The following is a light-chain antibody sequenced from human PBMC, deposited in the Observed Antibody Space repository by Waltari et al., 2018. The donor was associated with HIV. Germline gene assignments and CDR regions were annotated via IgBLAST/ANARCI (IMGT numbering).Light chain of an antibody. CDR1: QSLRSSS. CDR3: QHYSSSPYT. Sequence: ELVLTQSPGTLSLSPGERATLSCRASQSLRSSSLAWSQQKPGQAPRLLIYRASSRATGIPDRFSGSGSGTDFTLTISRLEPEDFAVYYCQHYSSSPYTFGQGTKLEIK. J-gene: IGKJ2*01. CDR2: RAS. V-gene: IGKV3-20*01.